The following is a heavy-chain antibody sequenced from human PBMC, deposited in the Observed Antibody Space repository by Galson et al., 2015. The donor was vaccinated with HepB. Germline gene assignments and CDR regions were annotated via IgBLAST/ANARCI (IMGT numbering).Heavy chain of an antibody. CDR3: AKEEHCSSTSCLFDY. J-gene: IGHJ4*02. D-gene: IGHD2-2*01. CDR1: GFTFSSYG. V-gene: IGHV3-30*18. Sequence: LRLSCAASGFTFSSYGMHWVRQAPGKGLEWVAVISYDGSNKYYADSVKGRFTISRDNSKNTLYLQMNSLRAEDTAVYYCAKEEHCSSTSCLFDYWGQGTLVTVSS. CDR2: ISYDGSNK.